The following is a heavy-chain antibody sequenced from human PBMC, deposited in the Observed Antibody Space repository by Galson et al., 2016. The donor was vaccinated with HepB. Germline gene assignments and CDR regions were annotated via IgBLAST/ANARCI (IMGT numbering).Heavy chain of an antibody. Sequence: SLRLSCAASGFTTSSNWVNWVRQAPGKGLEWVANMNQDESNINYVDSVKGRFIISRDDAKNSLYLQMNSLRPEDTAMYYCARETTACADWGQGTLVTVSS. CDR3: ARETTACAD. V-gene: IGHV3-7*03. CDR2: MNQDESNI. D-gene: IGHD1-7*01. CDR1: GFTTSSNW. J-gene: IGHJ4*02.